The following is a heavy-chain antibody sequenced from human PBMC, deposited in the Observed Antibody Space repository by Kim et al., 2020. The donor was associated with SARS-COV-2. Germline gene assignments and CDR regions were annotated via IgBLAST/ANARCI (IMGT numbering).Heavy chain of an antibody. CDR2: ISGSGGST. Sequence: GGSLRLSCAASGFTFSSYAMSWVRQAPGKGLEWVSAISGSGGSTYYADSVKGRFTISRDNSKNTLYLQMNSLGAEDTAVYYCAKDPSIAAAGHNWFDPWGQGTLVTVSS. J-gene: IGHJ5*02. CDR1: GFTFSSYA. D-gene: IGHD6-13*01. V-gene: IGHV3-23*01. CDR3: AKDPSIAAAGHNWFDP.